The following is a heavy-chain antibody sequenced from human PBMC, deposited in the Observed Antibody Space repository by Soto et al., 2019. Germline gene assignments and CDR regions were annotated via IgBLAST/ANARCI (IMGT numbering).Heavy chain of an antibody. D-gene: IGHD2-21*02. CDR2: IYYSGST. CDR1: GGSVSSGSYY. J-gene: IGHJ6*02. V-gene: IGHV4-61*01. CDR3: ARVHPRDENYGMDV. Sequence: QVQLQESGPGLVKPSETLSLTCTVSGGSVSSGSYYWSWIRQPPGKGLEWIGYIYYSGSTNYNPSLKSRVTISVDTSKNQFSLKLSSVTAADTAVYYCARVHPRDENYGMDVWGQGTTVTVSS.